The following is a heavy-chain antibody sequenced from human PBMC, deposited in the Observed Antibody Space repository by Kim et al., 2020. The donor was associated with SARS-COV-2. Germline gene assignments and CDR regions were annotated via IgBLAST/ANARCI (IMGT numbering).Heavy chain of an antibody. V-gene: IGHV1-8*01. Sequence: GYSQTCQGRVPMTRNTSISTAYMELSSLRSEDTAVYYCARESLAVVAFDIWGQGTMVTVSS. J-gene: IGHJ3*02. CDR3: ARESLAVVAFDI. D-gene: IGHD6-19*01.